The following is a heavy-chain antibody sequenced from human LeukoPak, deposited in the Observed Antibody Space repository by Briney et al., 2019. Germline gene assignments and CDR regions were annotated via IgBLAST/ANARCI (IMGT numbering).Heavy chain of an antibody. CDR2: ISSSGSTI. CDR1: GFTFSRYE. Sequence: GGALRLSCAASGFTFSRYEMNWVRQAPGKGLEWVSYISSSGSTIYYADSVKGRFTISRDNAKNSLYLQMNSLRAEDTAVYYCAELGITMIGGVWGKGTTVTISS. D-gene: IGHD3-10*02. V-gene: IGHV3-48*03. J-gene: IGHJ6*04. CDR3: AELGITMIGGV.